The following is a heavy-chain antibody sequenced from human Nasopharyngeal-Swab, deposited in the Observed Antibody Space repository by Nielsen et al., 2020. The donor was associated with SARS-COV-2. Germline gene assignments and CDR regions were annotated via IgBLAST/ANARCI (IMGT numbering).Heavy chain of an antibody. CDR2: ISSNGGST. CDR1: GFTFSTYG. V-gene: IGHV3-64D*06. Sequence: GESLKISCAASGFTFSTYGMHWVRQAPGKGLEYVSAISSNGGSTYYADSVKGRFTISRDNSKNTLYLQMSSLRAEDTAVYYCVKDLSIAVAGLYYYYYMDVWGKGTTVTVSS. CDR3: VKDLSIAVAGLYYYYYMDV. J-gene: IGHJ6*03. D-gene: IGHD6-19*01.